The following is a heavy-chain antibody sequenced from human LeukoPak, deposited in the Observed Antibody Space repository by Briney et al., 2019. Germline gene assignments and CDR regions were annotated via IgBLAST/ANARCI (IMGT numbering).Heavy chain of an antibody. CDR2: INGDGSVT. V-gene: IGHV3-74*01. J-gene: IGHJ3*02. Sequence: PGGSLRLSCVGSGFIFSQFWMQWVRQVPGKGLVWVSRINGDGSVTTDADSVKGRFTISRDNAKNTLYLRMNSLRAEDTAVYYCARDGLPAARDIWGQGTMVTVSS. CDR1: GFIFSQFW. CDR3: ARDGLPAARDI. D-gene: IGHD6-6*01.